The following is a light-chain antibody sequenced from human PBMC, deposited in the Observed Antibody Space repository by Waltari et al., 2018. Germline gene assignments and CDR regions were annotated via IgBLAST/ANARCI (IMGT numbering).Light chain of an antibody. CDR3: LQDYNYPFT. CDR1: QDITND. V-gene: IGKV1-6*01. CDR2: AAS. J-gene: IGKJ3*01. Sequence: AIQMTQSPSSLSASVGDRVIITCRASQDITNDLGWYQQKPGNAPKLLIYAASTLQSGVPSRFSGSGSGTDFTLTINSLQPEDFATYYCLQDYNYPFTFGPGTKVDIK.